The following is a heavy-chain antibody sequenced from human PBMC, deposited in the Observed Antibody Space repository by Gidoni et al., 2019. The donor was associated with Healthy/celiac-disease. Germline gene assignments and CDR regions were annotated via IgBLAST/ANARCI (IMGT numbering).Heavy chain of an antibody. V-gene: IGHV3-11*01. Sequence: QMQLVASGGRLVKPGGSLRLSCADSGFTFSDYYMRWFRQAPGKGLEWVSYISSSGSTIYYADSVKCRYNISRDNAENALYLQMNSLRAEDTAVDYCARDTLVAGSPDKLYDYYGMDVWGQGTTVTVSS. CDR3: ARDTLVAGSPDKLYDYYGMDV. D-gene: IGHD6-19*01. CDR2: ISSSGSTI. CDR1: GFTFSDYY. J-gene: IGHJ6*02.